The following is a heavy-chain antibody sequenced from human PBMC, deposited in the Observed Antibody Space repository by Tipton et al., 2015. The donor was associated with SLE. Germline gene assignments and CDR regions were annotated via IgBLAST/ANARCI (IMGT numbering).Heavy chain of an antibody. CDR1: GFTFSGYW. CDR2: IQHDGSEK. CDR3: ARGPGLVAYYYYYMDV. D-gene: IGHD1-26*01. V-gene: IGHV3-7*01. Sequence: GSLRLSCEASGFTFSGYWMNWVRQAPGKGLEWVANIQHDGSEKFYVDSVKGRFTISRDNAKKSLDLQINSLRAEDTAVYYCARGPGLVAYYYYYMDVWGKGTTVTVSS. J-gene: IGHJ6*03.